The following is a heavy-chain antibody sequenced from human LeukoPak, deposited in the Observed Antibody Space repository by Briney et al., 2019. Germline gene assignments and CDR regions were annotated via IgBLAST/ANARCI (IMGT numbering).Heavy chain of an antibody. CDR2: IFYRGTT. J-gene: IGHJ4*02. D-gene: IGHD3-10*01. CDR3: ARHKGSAGTPIDF. CDR1: GGSISDKTFY. V-gene: IGHV4-39*01. Sequence: SETLSLTCFVSGGSISDKTFYWAWLRQPPGKALEWIGNIFYRGTTYNPSLKSRVTIFVDTSRSQFSLKVSSLTAADTAIYYCARHKGSAGTPIDFWGQGTLVTVSS.